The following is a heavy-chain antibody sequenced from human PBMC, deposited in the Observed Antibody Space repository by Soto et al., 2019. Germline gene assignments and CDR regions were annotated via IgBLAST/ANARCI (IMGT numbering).Heavy chain of an antibody. V-gene: IGHV1-18*01. CDR1: GYTFTSYG. Sequence: ASVKVSCKASGYTFTSYGISWVRQAPGQGLEWMGWISAYNGNTNYAQKLQGRVTMTTDTSTSTAYMELSSLRSDDTAVYYCAREGSSSSWSNLYDYWGQGTLVTVSS. J-gene: IGHJ4*02. CDR2: ISAYNGNT. D-gene: IGHD6-13*01. CDR3: AREGSSSSWSNLYDY.